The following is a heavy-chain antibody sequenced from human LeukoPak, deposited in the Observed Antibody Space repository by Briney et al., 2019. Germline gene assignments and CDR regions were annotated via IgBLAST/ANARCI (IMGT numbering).Heavy chain of an antibody. CDR1: GGSFSGYY. Sequence: PSETLSLTCAVYGGSFSGYYWGWIRQPPGKGLEWIGSIYHSGSTYYNPSLKSRVTISVDTSKNQFSLKLSSVTAADTAVYYCAGRGSGRRYYFDYWGQGTLVTVSS. CDR3: AGRGSGRRYYFDY. D-gene: IGHD3-10*01. J-gene: IGHJ4*02. V-gene: IGHV4-38-2*01. CDR2: IYHSGST.